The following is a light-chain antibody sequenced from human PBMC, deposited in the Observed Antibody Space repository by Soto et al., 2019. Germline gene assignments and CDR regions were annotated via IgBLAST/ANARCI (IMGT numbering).Light chain of an antibody. CDR3: RSYTSNSTV. CDR1: STDVGGYNY. Sequence: QSALTQPPSASGSPGQSVTISCTGISTDVGGYNYVSWYQQHPGKAPKLMIYEVSNRPSGVSNRFSGSKSGNTASLTISGLQAEDEADYYCRSYTSNSTVFGTGTKLTVL. J-gene: IGLJ1*01. V-gene: IGLV2-14*01. CDR2: EVS.